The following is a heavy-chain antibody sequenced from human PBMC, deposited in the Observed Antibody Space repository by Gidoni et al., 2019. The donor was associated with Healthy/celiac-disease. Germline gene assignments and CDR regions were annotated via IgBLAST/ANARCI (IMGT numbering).Heavy chain of an antibody. CDR1: GFTFSSYG. Sequence: QVQLVASGGGVVQPGRSLRLSCAASGFTFSSYGMHWVRQAPGKGLEWVAVIWYDGSNKYYADSVKGRFTISRDNSKNTLYLQMNSLRAEDTAVYYCASGGYYDFWSGYYTTTAGFDYWGQGTLVTVSS. J-gene: IGHJ4*02. V-gene: IGHV3-33*01. CDR2: IWYDGSNK. CDR3: ASGGYYDFWSGYYTTTAGFDY. D-gene: IGHD3-3*01.